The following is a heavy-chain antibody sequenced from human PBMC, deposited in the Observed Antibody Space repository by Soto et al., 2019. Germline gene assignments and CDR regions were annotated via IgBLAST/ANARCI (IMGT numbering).Heavy chain of an antibody. CDR1: GFTVSSNY. CDR3: ARTGSSSWYFLFDY. V-gene: IGHV3-53*02. J-gene: IGHJ4*02. D-gene: IGHD6-13*01. Sequence: EVQLVETGGGLIQPGGSLRLSCAASGFTVSSNYMSWVRQAPGKGLEWVSVIYSGGSTYYADSVKGRFTISRDNSKNTLYLQMNSLRAEDTAVYYCARTGSSSWYFLFDYWGQGTLVTVSS. CDR2: IYSGGST.